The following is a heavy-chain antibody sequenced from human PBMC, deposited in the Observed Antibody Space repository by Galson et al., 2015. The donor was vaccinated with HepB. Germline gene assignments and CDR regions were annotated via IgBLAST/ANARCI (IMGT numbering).Heavy chain of an antibody. V-gene: IGHV4-34*01. D-gene: IGHD3-22*01. CDR3: ARGRMTGIYHDTSDSGGMDI. CDR1: GGSFSGYY. CDR2: INHSGST. Sequence: ETLSLTCAVYGGSFSGYYWSWIRQPPGKGLEWIGEINHSGSTNYNPSLKSRVTISIDTSKNQFSLKLSSVTAADTAVYYCARGRMTGIYHDTSDSGGMDIWGQGTTVTVSS. J-gene: IGHJ6*02.